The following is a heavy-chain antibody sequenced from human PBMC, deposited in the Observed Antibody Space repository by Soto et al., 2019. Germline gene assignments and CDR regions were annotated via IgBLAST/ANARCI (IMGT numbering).Heavy chain of an antibody. D-gene: IGHD3-22*01. CDR1: GGTFSTYT. CDR2: IIPIFGTA. CDR3: ARSQDSSGYWNNCFDP. Sequence: QVQLVQSGAEVKKPGSSVKVSCKASGGTFSTYTITWVRQAPGQGLEWMGGIIPIFGTANYPQKFQGRVTITADESTSKASMEMSSLRYEDTAVYYWARSQDSSGYWNNCFDPWGQGTLVTVSS. J-gene: IGHJ5*02. V-gene: IGHV1-69*01.